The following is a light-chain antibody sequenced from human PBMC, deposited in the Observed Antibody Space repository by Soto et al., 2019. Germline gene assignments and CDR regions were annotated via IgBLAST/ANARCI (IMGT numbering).Light chain of an antibody. J-gene: IGKJ4*02. V-gene: IGKV3-15*01. Sequence: EIVLTQSPGNPSFSPVETATLSFMSTQSVTRNYLAWYQQKPGHAPRLLIYGASTRATGIPARFSGSGSGTEFTLTISSLQSEDFAAYYCQPYNNWPRTVGRGTKVDIK. CDR2: GAS. CDR3: QPYNNWPRT. CDR1: QSVTRN.